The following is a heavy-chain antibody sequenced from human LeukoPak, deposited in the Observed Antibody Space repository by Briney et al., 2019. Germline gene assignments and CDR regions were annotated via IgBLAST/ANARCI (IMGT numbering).Heavy chain of an antibody. Sequence: GASVKVSCKASGYTFTSYDINWVRQATGQGLEWMGWMNPNSGNTGYAQKFQGRVTMTRNTSISTAYMELSSLRSEDTAVYYCARTLITMVRGVITNYYFDYWGQGTLVTVSS. V-gene: IGHV1-8*01. CDR1: GYTFTSYD. CDR3: ARTLITMVRGVITNYYFDY. CDR2: MNPNSGNT. J-gene: IGHJ4*02. D-gene: IGHD3-10*01.